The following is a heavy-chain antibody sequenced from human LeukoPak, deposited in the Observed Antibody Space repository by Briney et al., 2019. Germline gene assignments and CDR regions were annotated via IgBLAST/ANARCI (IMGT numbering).Heavy chain of an antibody. J-gene: IGHJ4*02. CDR1: GFTVSSNY. D-gene: IGHD1-26*01. CDR2: IYSGSST. CDR3: ARDVVGATYLD. V-gene: IGHV3-53*01. Sequence: GGSLRLSCAASGFTVSSNYMTWVRQAPGKGLEWVSIIYSGSSTSYADSVKGRFTISRNNSKNTLYLQMNSLRAEDTAVYYCARDVVGATYLDWGQGTLVTVSS.